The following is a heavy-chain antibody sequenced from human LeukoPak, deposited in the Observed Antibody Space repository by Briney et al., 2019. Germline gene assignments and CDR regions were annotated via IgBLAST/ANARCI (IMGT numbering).Heavy chain of an antibody. J-gene: IGHJ4*02. CDR2: IYHSGST. V-gene: IGHV4-59*01. Sequence: SETLSLTCSVSTDSTNTYYWSWIRQSPGKGLEWIGHIYHSGSTDYNPSFKSRVTISIDMSKKEFSLKLTSVIVADTATYYCVRLRWELLAPYFDHWGQGAFVIVSS. CDR1: TDSTNTYY. CDR3: VRLRWELLAPYFDH. D-gene: IGHD2-15*01.